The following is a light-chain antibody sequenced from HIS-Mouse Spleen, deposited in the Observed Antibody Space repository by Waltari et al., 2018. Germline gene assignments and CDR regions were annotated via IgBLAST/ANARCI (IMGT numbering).Light chain of an antibody. CDR2: QDS. CDR1: KLGDKY. Sequence: SYELTQPPSVSVSPGQTAIITCSGDKLGDKYACWYQQKPGQSPVLVIYQDSKRPSGVPERFSGSNSGNTATLTISGTQAMDEADYYCQAWDSSYSVFGGGTKLTVL. CDR3: QAWDSSYSV. V-gene: IGLV3-1*01. J-gene: IGLJ2*01.